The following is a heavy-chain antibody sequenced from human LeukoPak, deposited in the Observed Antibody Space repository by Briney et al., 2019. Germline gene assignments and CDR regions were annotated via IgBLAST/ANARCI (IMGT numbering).Heavy chain of an antibody. V-gene: IGHV3-33*01. CDR1: GFTFSSYG. J-gene: IGHJ3*02. D-gene: IGHD7-27*01. Sequence: GRSLRLSCAASGFTFSSYGMHWVRQAPGKGLEWVAVIWYDGSNKYYADSVKGRFTISRDNSKNTLYLQMNSLRAEDTAVYYCARGMTLGAFDIWGQGTMVTVSS. CDR3: ARGMTLGAFDI. CDR2: IWYDGSNK.